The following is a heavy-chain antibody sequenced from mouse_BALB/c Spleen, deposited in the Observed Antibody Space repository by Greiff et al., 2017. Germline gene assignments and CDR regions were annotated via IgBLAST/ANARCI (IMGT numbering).Heavy chain of an antibody. CDR3: ARSYDGYLYAMDY. V-gene: IGHV8-12*01. CDR1: GFSLSTSGMG. D-gene: IGHD2-3*01. CDR2: IYWDDDK. J-gene: IGHJ4*01. Sequence: QVTLKVCGPGILQPSQTLSLTCSFSGFSLSTSGMGVSWIRQPSGKGLEWLAHIYWDDDKRYNPSLKSRLTISKDTSRNQVFLKITSVDTADTATYYCARSYDGYLYAMDYWGQGTSVTVSS.